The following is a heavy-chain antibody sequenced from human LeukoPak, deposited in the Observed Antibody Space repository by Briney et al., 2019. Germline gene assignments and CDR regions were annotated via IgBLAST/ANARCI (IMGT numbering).Heavy chain of an antibody. V-gene: IGHV1-18*01. CDR3: ARDRIAVRPGWFDP. D-gene: IGHD6-6*01. Sequence: ASVKVSCKASGYSFATYGITWVRQAPGQGLEWMGWIHPYNGNTNYAQNFQGRVTMTTDTSTSTAYMDLRSLRSDDTAVYYCARDRIAVRPGWFDPWGQGTLVTVSS. CDR1: GYSFATYG. CDR2: IHPYNGNT. J-gene: IGHJ5*02.